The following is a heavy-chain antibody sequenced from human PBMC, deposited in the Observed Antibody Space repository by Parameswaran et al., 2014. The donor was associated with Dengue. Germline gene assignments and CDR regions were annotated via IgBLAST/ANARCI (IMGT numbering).Heavy chain of an antibody. D-gene: IGHD4-11*01. CDR2: ISWNDEH. Sequence: GARWIRQPPGKALEWLALISWNDEHLYNPSLKSRLTIATNTPQKQVVLTLTAMDPADTATYYCALINYWEYKFEYWGPGTLVTVSS. CDR3: ALINYWEYKFEY. CDR1: G. J-gene: IGHJ4*02. V-gene: IGHV2-5*01.